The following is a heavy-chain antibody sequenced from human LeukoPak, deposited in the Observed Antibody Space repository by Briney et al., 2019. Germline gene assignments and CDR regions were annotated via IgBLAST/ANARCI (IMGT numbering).Heavy chain of an antibody. CDR1: GGSMSSGGYS. D-gene: IGHD6-6*01. CDR3: AKMSSSSNWFDP. Sequence: SQTLSLTCAVSGGSMSSGGYSWSWIRQPPGKGREFIGYIYHSGTTYYDPSLKSRLTISVDRSENQLSLKLTSVTAADTAVYYCAKMSSSSNWFDPWGQGILVTVSS. V-gene: IGHV4-30-2*01. J-gene: IGHJ5*02. CDR2: IYHSGTT.